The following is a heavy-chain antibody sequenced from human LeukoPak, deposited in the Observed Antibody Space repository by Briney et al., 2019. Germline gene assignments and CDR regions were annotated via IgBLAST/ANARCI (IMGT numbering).Heavy chain of an antibody. CDR2: INVGNGNT. J-gene: IGHJ4*02. CDR3: ARAWPNRYGSGSYHDY. CDR1: GYTFTSYA. Sequence: GASVKVSCKASGYTFTSYAMHWVRQAPGQGLEWMGWINVGNGNTKYSQKSQGRVTITRDTSASTAYMELSSLRSEDTAVYHCARAWPNRYGSGSYHDYWGQGALVTVSS. V-gene: IGHV1-3*01. D-gene: IGHD3-10*01.